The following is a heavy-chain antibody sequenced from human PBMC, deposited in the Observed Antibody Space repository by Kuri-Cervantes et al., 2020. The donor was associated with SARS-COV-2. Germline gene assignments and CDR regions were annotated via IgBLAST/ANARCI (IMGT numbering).Heavy chain of an antibody. V-gene: IGHV1-24*01. CDR2: FEPEHGEI. D-gene: IGHD3-22*01. CDR3: ATVDYDSYGYSWHFYC. Sequence: ASVQVSCKVSVYTVTELFMHWVRQAPGKGREWMGGFEPEHGEIIYAQKFQGRVTMTEDTSKDTEYMEFCSLKSDDTAVYYCATVDYDSYGYSWHFYCWCHGTLVTVSS. J-gene: IGHJ4*01. CDR1: VYTVTELF.